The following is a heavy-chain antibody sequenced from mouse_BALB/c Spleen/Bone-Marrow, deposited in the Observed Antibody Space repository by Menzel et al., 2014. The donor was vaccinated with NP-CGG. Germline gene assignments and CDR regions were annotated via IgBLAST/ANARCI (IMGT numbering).Heavy chain of an antibody. D-gene: IGHD2-14*01. Sequence: VQLQESGAELARPGASVKLSCRASGYTFTDYYISWMKQKTGQGLEWIGEIFPGSGNTYYNANFKGKATLTADKSSSTAYMQLSSLTSEDPAVYFCAREEVRRLAWFAYWGQGTLVTVSA. CDR3: AREEVRRLAWFAY. J-gene: IGHJ3*01. CDR2: IFPGSGNT. CDR1: GYTFTDYY. V-gene: IGHV1-77*01.